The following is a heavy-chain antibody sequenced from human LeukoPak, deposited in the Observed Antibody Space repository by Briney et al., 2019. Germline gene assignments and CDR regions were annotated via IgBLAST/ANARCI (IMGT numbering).Heavy chain of an antibody. CDR2: IYYTGSS. CDR1: GGSISPYY. CDR3: ARESYSSSWYSPYFDY. Sequence: SETLSLTCTVSGGSISPYYWGWIRHPPGKGLEWIAYIYYTGSSDYSPSLKSRATILVDTSKNQFSLKLSSVTAADTAVYYCARESYSSSWYSPYFDYWGQGTLVTVSS. V-gene: IGHV4-59*01. D-gene: IGHD6-13*01. J-gene: IGHJ4*02.